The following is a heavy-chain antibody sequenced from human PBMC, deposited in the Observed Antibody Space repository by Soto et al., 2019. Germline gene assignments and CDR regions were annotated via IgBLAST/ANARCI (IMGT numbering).Heavy chain of an antibody. CDR1: GGSISGYY. Sequence: QVQLQESGPGLVKPSETLSLTCTVSGGSISGYYWSWIRQPPGKGLEWIGHIYYTGSSNYNPPLMSRGTISVDTSKNQFSLKLRSVTAADTAVYYCARGYSTSWYWYFDLWGRGTLVTVSS. CDR2: IYYTGSS. V-gene: IGHV4-59*01. D-gene: IGHD2-2*01. CDR3: ARGYSTSWYWYFDL. J-gene: IGHJ2*01.